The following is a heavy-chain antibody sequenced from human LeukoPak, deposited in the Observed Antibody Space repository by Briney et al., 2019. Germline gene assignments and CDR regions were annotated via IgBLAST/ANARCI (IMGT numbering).Heavy chain of an antibody. Sequence: GASVKVSCKASGYTFTSYAMHWVRQAPGQRLEWMGWINAGNGNTKYSQKFQGRVTTTRDTSASTAYMELSSLRSEDTAVYYCARDSGYYDFWSGYPHYGMDVWGQGTTVTVSS. CDR3: ARDSGYYDFWSGYPHYGMDV. D-gene: IGHD3-3*01. J-gene: IGHJ6*02. CDR2: INAGNGNT. V-gene: IGHV1-3*01. CDR1: GYTFTSYA.